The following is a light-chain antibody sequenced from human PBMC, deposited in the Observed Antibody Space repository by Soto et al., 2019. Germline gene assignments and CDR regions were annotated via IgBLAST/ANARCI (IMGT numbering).Light chain of an antibody. CDR2: GND. CDR1: SSNIGAGFD. V-gene: IGLV1-40*01. Sequence: QSVLTQPPSVSGAPGQRVTISCTGSSSNIGAGFDVHWYQQLPGGVPKLLIFGNDNRPSGVPDRVSGSKSGTSGSLAITGLQAEDEADYYCQTYDSSLSAWVFGGGTKLPVL. J-gene: IGLJ3*02. CDR3: QTYDSSLSAWV.